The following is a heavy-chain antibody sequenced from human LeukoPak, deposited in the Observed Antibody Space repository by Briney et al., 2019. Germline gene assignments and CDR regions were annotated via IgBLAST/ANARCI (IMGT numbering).Heavy chain of an antibody. Sequence: SETLSLTCTVSGGSIGSSSYYWGWIRQPPGKGLEWIGSIYYSGSTYYNPSLKSRVTISVDTSKNQFSLKLSSVTAANTAVYYCARILDILTGFLNWGQGTLVTVSS. V-gene: IGHV4-39*01. CDR3: ARILDILTGFLN. D-gene: IGHD3-9*01. CDR2: IYYSGST. J-gene: IGHJ4*02. CDR1: GGSIGSSSYY.